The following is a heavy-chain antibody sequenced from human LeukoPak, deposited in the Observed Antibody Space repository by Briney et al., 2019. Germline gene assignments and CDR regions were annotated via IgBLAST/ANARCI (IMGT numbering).Heavy chain of an antibody. CDR1: GGSFSGYY. CDR3: ARGLGYSGRH. Sequence: SGTLSLTCAVYGGSFSGYYWSWIRQPPGKGLEWIGEINHSGSTNYNPSLKSRVTISVDTSKNQFSLKLSSVTAADTAVYYCARGLGYSGRHWGQGTLVTVSS. CDR2: INHSGST. J-gene: IGHJ4*02. D-gene: IGHD1-26*01. V-gene: IGHV4-34*01.